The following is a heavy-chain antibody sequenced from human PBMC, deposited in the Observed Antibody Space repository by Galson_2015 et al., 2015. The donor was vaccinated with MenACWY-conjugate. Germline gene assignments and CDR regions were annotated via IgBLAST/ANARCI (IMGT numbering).Heavy chain of an antibody. CDR2: INSEGSIT. CDR3: ASGIAVTGWAFDY. CDR1: GFTFTTYW. Sequence: LRLSCAASGFTFTTYWLHWVRQAPGQGLVWVSCINSEGSITNYADSVKGRFTISRDNSNNTLYLQMNSLRAEDTAVYYCASGIAVTGWAFDYWGQGTLVTGSS. D-gene: IGHD6-19*01. V-gene: IGHV3-74*01. J-gene: IGHJ4*02.